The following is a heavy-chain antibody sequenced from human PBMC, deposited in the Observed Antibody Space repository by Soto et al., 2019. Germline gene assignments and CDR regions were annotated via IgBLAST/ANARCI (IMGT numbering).Heavy chain of an antibody. CDR2: INHSGST. V-gene: IGHV4-34*01. J-gene: IGHJ6*02. CDR1: GGSFSGYY. D-gene: IGHD3-3*01. CDR3: ARVNYDFWSGYFLLEGPHKRPGPYYYGMDV. Sequence: PSETLSLTCAVYGGSFSGYYWSWIRQPPGKGLEWIGEINHSGSTNYNPSLKSRVTISVDTSKNQFSLKLSSVTAADTAVYYCARVNYDFWSGYFLLEGPHKRPGPYYYGMDVWGQGTTVTVSS.